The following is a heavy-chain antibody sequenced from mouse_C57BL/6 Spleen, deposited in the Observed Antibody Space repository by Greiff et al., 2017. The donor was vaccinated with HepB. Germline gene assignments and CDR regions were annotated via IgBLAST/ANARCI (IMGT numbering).Heavy chain of an antibody. CDR2: IYPRSGNT. D-gene: IGHD1-1*01. J-gene: IGHJ1*03. V-gene: IGHV1-81*01. CDR1: GYTFTSYG. CDR3: AHTTVVATDWYFDG. Sequence: VQLQQSGAELARPGASVKLSCKASGYTFTSYGISWVKQRTGQGLEWIGEIYPRSGNTYYNEKFKGKATLPADKSSSTAYMEIRSLTSEDSAVYFCAHTTVVATDWYFDGWGTGTTVTVSS.